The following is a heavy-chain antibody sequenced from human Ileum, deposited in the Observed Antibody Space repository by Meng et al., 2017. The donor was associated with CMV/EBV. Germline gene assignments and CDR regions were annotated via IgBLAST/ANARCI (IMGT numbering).Heavy chain of an antibody. D-gene: IGHD2-2*01. CDR1: GGSIRGYY. CDR2: VYSSGST. CDR3: ARGSSSWAFDY. V-gene: IGHV4-4*07. J-gene: IGHJ4*02. Sequence: VLLKGPSPGLVQPSWTLSLTSTVVGGSIRGYYWGWIRQHATQGLEWIGRVYSSGSTDYNPSLQSRVTMSVDTSKNQFSLKLSSVTAADTAVYYCARGSSSWAFDYWGQGTLVTVSS.